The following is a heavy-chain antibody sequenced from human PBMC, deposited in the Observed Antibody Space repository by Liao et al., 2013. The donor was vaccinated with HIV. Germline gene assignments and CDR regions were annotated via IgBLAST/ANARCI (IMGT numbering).Heavy chain of an antibody. CDR3: VGGGWYFDY. CDR1: GGSISSYY. J-gene: IGHJ4*02. V-gene: IGHV4-59*01. CDR2: IYYSGST. Sequence: QVQLQESGPGLVKPSETLSLTCTVSGGSISSYYWSWIRQPPGKGLEWIGYIYYSGSTNYNPSLKSRVTISVDTSKNQFSLKLSSVTAADTAVYYCVGGGWYFDYWGQGTLVTVSS. D-gene: IGHD6-19*01.